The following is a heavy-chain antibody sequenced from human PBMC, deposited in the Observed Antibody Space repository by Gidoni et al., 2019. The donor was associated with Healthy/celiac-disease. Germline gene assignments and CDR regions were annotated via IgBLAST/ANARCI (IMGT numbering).Heavy chain of an antibody. CDR2: ISGNSGSI. CDR3: AKGYYGSGATEYYFDY. V-gene: IGHV3-9*01. CDR1: GFTLGDYA. D-gene: IGHD3-10*01. J-gene: IGHJ4*02. Sequence: EVQLVESGGGLVQPGRSLRLSCAASGFTLGDYAMHWVRQAPGKGLEWVSGISGNSGSIGYADSVKGRFTISRDNAKNSLYLQMNSLRAEDTALYHCAKGYYGSGATEYYFDYWGQGTLVTVSS.